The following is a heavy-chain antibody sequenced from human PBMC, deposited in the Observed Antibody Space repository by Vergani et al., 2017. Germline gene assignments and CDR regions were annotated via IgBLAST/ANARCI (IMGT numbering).Heavy chain of an antibody. CDR1: GGSFSGYY. CDR2: INHSGST. V-gene: IGHV4-34*01. CDR3: ARGATGTDY. D-gene: IGHD1-26*01. J-gene: IGHJ4*02. Sequence: QVQLQQWGAGLLKPSETLSLTCADYGGSFSGYYWSWIRQPPGKGLEWIGEINHSGSTNYNPSLKSRVTISVDTSKNQFSLKLSSVTAADTAVYYCARGATGTDYWGQGTLVTVSS.